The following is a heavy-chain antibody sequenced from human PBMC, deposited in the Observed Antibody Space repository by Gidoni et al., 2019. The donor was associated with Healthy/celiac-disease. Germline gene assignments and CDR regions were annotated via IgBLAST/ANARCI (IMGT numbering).Heavy chain of an antibody. J-gene: IGHJ5*02. CDR2: INHSGST. D-gene: IGHD3-10*01. Sequence: QVQLQQWGAGLLKPSETLSLTCAVYGGSFSGYYWSWIRQPPGKGLEWIGEINHSGSTNYNPSLKSRVTISVDTSKNQFSLKLSSVTAADTAVYYCARTPTATYYYGSGKGGNWFDPWGQGTLVTVSS. CDR3: ARTPTATYYYGSGKGGNWFDP. V-gene: IGHV4-34*01. CDR1: GGSFSGYY.